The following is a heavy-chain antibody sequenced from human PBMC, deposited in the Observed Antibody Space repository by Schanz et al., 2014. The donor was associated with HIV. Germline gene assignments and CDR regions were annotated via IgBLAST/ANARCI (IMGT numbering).Heavy chain of an antibody. J-gene: IGHJ6*02. V-gene: IGHV3-23*01. CDR2: IRGGAGGT. D-gene: IGHD2-21*02. Sequence: EVQLLESGGGLLHPGGSLRLSCAASGFTFNSYAMNALSWVRQAPGRGLEWVSDIRGGAGGTYYADSVKGRFTISRDNSKSTLYLQMNSLRVEDTAVYYCAREYCGGDCYSYGTYGMDVWGQGTTVTVSS. CDR3: AREYCGGDCYSYGTYGMDV. CDR1: GFTFNSYA.